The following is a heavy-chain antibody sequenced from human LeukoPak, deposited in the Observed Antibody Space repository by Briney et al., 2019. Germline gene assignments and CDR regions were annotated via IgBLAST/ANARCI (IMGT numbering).Heavy chain of an antibody. Sequence: PSETLSLTCTVSGGSITGYYCSWIRQSPGKGLDWIGYIYYNGVTNYNPSLGSRVTMSVDTSKNQFSLKLSSVTAADTAVYYCARRRDYYDSRGYYAFDIWGHGTMVTVSS. CDR2: IYYNGVT. J-gene: IGHJ3*02. CDR3: ARRRDYYDSRGYYAFDI. D-gene: IGHD3-22*01. V-gene: IGHV4-59*01. CDR1: GGSITGYY.